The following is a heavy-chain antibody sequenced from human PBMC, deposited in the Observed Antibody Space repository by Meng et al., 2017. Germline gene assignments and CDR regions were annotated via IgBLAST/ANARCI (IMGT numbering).Heavy chain of an antibody. V-gene: IGHV4-34*01. J-gene: IGHJ4*02. CDR2: INHSGST. Sequence: LRQLGPVRSKPPDPRPLTCAVYGRSCSGYYWSWIHQPPGKGLEWIGEINHSGSTNYNPSLKSRFTISVDTSKNQFSLKLSSVTAADTAVYYCARRWVIWSGYRLDYWGQGTLVTVSS. CDR1: GRSCSGYY. CDR3: ARRWVIWSGYRLDY. D-gene: IGHD3-3*01.